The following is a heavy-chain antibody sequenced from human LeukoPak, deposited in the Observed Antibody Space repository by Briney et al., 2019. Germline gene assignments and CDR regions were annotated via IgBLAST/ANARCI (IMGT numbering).Heavy chain of an antibody. Sequence: GGSLRLSCAASGFTFSSYSMNWVRQGPGKGLEWVSYISSGTSTIYYADSVKGRFTISRDNAKNSLYLQMNSLRAEDTAVYYCARAMVRGVIDYWGQGTLVTVSS. CDR1: GFTFSSYS. CDR3: ARAMVRGVIDY. CDR2: ISSGTSTI. J-gene: IGHJ4*02. D-gene: IGHD3-10*01. V-gene: IGHV3-48*01.